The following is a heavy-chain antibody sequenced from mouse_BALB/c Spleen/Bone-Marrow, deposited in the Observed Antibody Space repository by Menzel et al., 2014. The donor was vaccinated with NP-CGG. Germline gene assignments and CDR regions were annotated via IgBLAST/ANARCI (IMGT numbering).Heavy chain of an antibody. CDR2: ISNLAYSI. J-gene: IGHJ4*01. D-gene: IGHD2-1*01. CDR3: ATIYYGNSYAMDY. Sequence: EVQLVESGGGLVQPGGSRKLSCAASGFTFSDYGMAWVRQAPGKGPEWVAFISNLAYSIYYADTVTGRFTIPRENAKNTLYLEMSSLRSEDTAMYYCATIYYGNSYAMDYWGQGTSVTVSS. V-gene: IGHV5-15*02. CDR1: GFTFSDYG.